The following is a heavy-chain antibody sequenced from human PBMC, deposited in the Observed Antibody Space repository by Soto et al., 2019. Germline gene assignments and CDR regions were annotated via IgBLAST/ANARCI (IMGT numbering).Heavy chain of an antibody. D-gene: IGHD3-22*01. J-gene: IGHJ4*02. CDR2: ISFNGRT. Sequence: QVHLQESGPGLVKPSQTLSLTCSVSGASITRGGFLWTWIRQHPGKGLEWIGFISFNGRTSYNPSLRSRVNISADTSKKHFSLQLSSVAAADTAVYYCARSEVVVIRIGSWGQGTPVTVSS. CDR3: ARSEVVVIRIGS. CDR1: GASITRGGFL. V-gene: IGHV4-31*03.